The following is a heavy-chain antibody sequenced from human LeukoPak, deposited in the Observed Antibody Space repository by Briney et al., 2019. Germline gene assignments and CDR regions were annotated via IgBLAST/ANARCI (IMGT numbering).Heavy chain of an antibody. Sequence: SVKVSCKASGGTFSSYAISWVRQAPGQGLEWMGGIIPIFGTANYAQKFQGRVTITADESTSTACMELSSLRSEDTAVYYCARVLRDDYVWGSYRSVFDYWGQGTLVTVSS. J-gene: IGHJ4*02. D-gene: IGHD3-16*02. CDR3: ARVLRDDYVWGSYRSVFDY. V-gene: IGHV1-69*13. CDR1: GGTFSSYA. CDR2: IIPIFGTA.